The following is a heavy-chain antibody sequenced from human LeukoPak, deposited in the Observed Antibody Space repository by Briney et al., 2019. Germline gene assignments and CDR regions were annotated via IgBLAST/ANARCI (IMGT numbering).Heavy chain of an antibody. J-gene: IGHJ4*02. V-gene: IGHV3-23*01. D-gene: IGHD3-22*01. Sequence: GGSLRLSCAASGFTFSSYAMSWVRQAPGKGLEWVSAISGSGGGTYYADSVKGRFTISRDNSKNTLYLQMNSLRAEDTAVYYCAKDNNLYDSSGYFYYFDYWGQGTLVTVSS. CDR3: AKDNNLYDSSGYFYYFDY. CDR1: GFTFSSYA. CDR2: ISGSGGGT.